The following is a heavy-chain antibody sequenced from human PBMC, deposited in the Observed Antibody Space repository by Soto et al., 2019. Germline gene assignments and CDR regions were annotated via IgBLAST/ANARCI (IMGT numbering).Heavy chain of an antibody. CDR3: AKSFYDSSGFDS. D-gene: IGHD3-22*01. J-gene: IGHJ5*01. CDR1: GFTFRSYA. V-gene: IGHV3-23*01. CDR2: VSDTGLST. Sequence: LRLSYAASGFTFRSYALSWVRQAPGKGLEWVSTVSDTGLSTYCAGSVTGRFTISRDNSRNTLYLQMNGLRAEDTAVYYCAKSFYDSSGFDSWGLGTLVTVSS.